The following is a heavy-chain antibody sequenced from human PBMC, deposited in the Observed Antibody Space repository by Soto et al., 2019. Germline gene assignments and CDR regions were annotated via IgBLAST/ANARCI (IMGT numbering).Heavy chain of an antibody. Sequence: GGSLRLSCIASGFSFSNAWMSWVRQIPGKGLEFVGRIKSKSDGGTAEHAAPVKGRFSLSRDDSKNTLYLQMNSLKTEDTALYYCTTYDNCGFDYWGQGTQVTVSS. CDR1: GFSFSNAW. J-gene: IGHJ4*02. V-gene: IGHV3-15*01. CDR3: TTYDNCGFDY. D-gene: IGHD1-20*01. CDR2: IKSKSDGGTA.